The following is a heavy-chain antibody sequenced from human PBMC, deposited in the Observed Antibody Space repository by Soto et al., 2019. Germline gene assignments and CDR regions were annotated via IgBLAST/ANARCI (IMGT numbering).Heavy chain of an antibody. CDR2: FDPEDGET. J-gene: IGHJ3*02. CDR3: ATPSITMIKLISVGDGFDI. Sequence: QVQLVQSGAEVKKPGASVKVSCKVSGYTLTKLSMHWVRQVPGKGLEWMGGFDPEDGETIYAQKFQGRVTMTEDTSTDTAYMKLSSLRSEDTAVYYCATPSITMIKLISVGDGFDIWGQGTMVTVSS. V-gene: IGHV1-24*01. D-gene: IGHD3-22*01. CDR1: GYTLTKLS.